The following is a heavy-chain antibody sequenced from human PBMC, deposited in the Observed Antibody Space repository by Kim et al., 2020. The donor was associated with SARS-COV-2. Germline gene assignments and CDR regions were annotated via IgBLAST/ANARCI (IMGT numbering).Heavy chain of an antibody. Sequence: LKSRVTISVDTSKNQFSLKLSSVTAADTAVYYCARATAMVLSYYYYGMDVWGQGTTVTVSS. CDR3: ARATAMVLSYYYYGMDV. J-gene: IGHJ6*02. V-gene: IGHV4-34*01. D-gene: IGHD5-18*01.